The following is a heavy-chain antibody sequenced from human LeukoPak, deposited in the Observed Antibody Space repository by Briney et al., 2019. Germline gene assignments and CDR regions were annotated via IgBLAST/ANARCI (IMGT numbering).Heavy chain of an antibody. CDR2: IYTRGST. CDR1: GGAISSYC. D-gene: IGHD5-12*01. J-gene: IGHJ4*02. V-gene: IGHV4-4*07. CDR3: ARQGGSVLHYSDY. Sequence: SETLSLTCSVSGGAISSYCWNWIRLPAGKGLEWIGCIYTRGSTIHNPSIKSRVTMSVDTAKNQFSLRLNSVTAADTAVYYCARQGGSVLHYSDYWGQGTLVTVSS.